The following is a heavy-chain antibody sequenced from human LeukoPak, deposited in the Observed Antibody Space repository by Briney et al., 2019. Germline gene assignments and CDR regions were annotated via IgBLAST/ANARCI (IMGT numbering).Heavy chain of an antibody. CDR2: IKQDGREK. Sequence: GGSLRLSCAASGFTFSTYWMSWVRQAPGKGLEWVANIKQDGREKYYVDSVKGRFTISRDNSKNTLYLQMNSLRAEDTAVYYCASRIAAAGIAEYFQHWGQGTLVTVSS. V-gene: IGHV3-7*01. J-gene: IGHJ1*01. CDR1: GFTFSTYW. D-gene: IGHD6-13*01. CDR3: ASRIAAAGIAEYFQH.